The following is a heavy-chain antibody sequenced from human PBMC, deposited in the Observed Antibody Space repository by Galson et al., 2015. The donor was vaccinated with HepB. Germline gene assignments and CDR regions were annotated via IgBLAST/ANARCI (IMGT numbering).Heavy chain of an antibody. CDR2: TYYRSRWYN. J-gene: IGHJ4*02. CDR1: GDSVSSSSAT. D-gene: IGHD6-19*01. V-gene: IGHV6-1*01. CDR3: SRGLAVALDY. Sequence: CAISGDSVSSSSATWNWIRQSPSRGLEWLGRTYYRSRWYNDYALSVKSRITINPDTSKNQFSLQLDSVTPEDTAMYYCSRGLAVALDYWGQGTLVTVSS.